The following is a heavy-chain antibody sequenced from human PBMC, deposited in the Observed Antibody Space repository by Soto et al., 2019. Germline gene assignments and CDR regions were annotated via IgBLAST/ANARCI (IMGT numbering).Heavy chain of an antibody. Sequence: QVQLVQSGAEVKKPGSSVKVSCKSSGGTFSTYAISWVRQAPGQGLEWMGGIIPIFGTANYAQKFQGRVTITADESTTXXYXGXXSLRAEDTAVYYCARDEMVVATGSRTWHYYYGMDVWGQGTTVTVSS. CDR2: IIPIFGTA. J-gene: IGHJ6*02. D-gene: IGHD2-15*01. CDR3: ARDEMVVATGSRTWHYYYGMDV. CDR1: GGTFSTYA. V-gene: IGHV1-69*12.